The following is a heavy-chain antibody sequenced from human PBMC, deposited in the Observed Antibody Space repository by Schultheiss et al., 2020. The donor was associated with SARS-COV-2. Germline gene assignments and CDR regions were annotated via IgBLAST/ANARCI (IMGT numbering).Heavy chain of an antibody. V-gene: IGHV3-30*12. Sequence: GESLKISCAASGFTFSSYGMHWVRQAPGKGLEWVAVISYDGSNKYYADSVKSRFTISRDNSKNTLYLQMNSLRAEDTAVYYCARAGGYYYGPYDYWGQGTLVTVSS. J-gene: IGHJ4*02. CDR3: ARAGGYYYGPYDY. CDR1: GFTFSSYG. CDR2: ISYDGSNK. D-gene: IGHD3-22*01.